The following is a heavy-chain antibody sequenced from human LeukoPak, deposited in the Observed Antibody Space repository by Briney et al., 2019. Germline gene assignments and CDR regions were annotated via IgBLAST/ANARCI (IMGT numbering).Heavy chain of an antibody. D-gene: IGHD1-26*01. CDR1: GFTFSSYW. Sequence: PGGSLRLSCAASGFTFSSYWMSWVRQAPGKGLEWVGRTRNKANSYTTEYAASVKGRFTISRDDSKNSLYLQMNSLKTEDTAVYYCARATSGSYYYYFDYWGQGTLVTVSS. V-gene: IGHV3-72*01. CDR2: TRNKANSYTT. J-gene: IGHJ4*02. CDR3: ARATSGSYYYYFDY.